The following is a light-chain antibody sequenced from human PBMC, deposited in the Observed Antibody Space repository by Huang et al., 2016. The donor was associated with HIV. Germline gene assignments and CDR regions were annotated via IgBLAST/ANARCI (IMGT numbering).Light chain of an antibody. CDR1: QNISYY. Sequence: DIQMTQSPPSLSASVGSRVALTCRASQNISYYLNWYQEKSGKAPNILLYAASRLVSGVPSRFSGGGSGSNFTLTITNLQPEDIGTYYCQQSYSLPLSFGPGTTVNVK. J-gene: IGKJ3*01. CDR3: QQSYSLPLS. CDR2: AAS. V-gene: IGKV1-39*01.